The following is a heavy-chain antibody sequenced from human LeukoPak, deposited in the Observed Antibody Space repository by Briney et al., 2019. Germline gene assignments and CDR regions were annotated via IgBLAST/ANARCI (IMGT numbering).Heavy chain of an antibody. CDR1: GPSITAYY. J-gene: IGHJ4*02. Sequence: ADTQSLTCTLSGPSITAYYSSWIRHPPGKGLEWIVYSHYSGTTNYYPSLKSRVTIALDTSKNQFYLKLNAVTAADTAVYYCARFGASSSRFFDQWGQGTLVTVSS. CDR3: ARFGASSSRFFDQ. CDR2: SHYSGTT. D-gene: IGHD6-6*01. V-gene: IGHV4-59*07.